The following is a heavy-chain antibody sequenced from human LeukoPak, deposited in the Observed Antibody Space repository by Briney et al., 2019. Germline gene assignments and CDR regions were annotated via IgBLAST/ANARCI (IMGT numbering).Heavy chain of an antibody. J-gene: IGHJ3*02. D-gene: IGHD3-22*01. V-gene: IGHV3-21*01. CDR2: ISSSSSYI. Sequence: GGSLRLSCAASGFTFSSYEMNWVRQAPGKGLEWVSSISSSSSYIYYADSVKGRFTISRDNAKNSLYLQMNSLRAEDTAVYYCARDSPYDSSGYYWKNAFDIWGQGTMVTVSS. CDR1: GFTFSSYE. CDR3: ARDSPYDSSGYYWKNAFDI.